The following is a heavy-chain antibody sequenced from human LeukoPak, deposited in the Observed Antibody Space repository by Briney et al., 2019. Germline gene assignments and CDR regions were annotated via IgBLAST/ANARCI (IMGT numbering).Heavy chain of an antibody. J-gene: IGHJ5*02. D-gene: IGHD4-17*01. CDR3: ARVNGDYASTYYENWFDP. CDR2: IIPIFGTA. V-gene: IGHV1-69*05. Sequence: SVEVSCKASGGTFSSYAISLVRQAPGQGLEWMGRIIPIFGTANYAQKFQGGVTITTDESTSTAYMELSSLRSEDTAVYYCARVNGDYASTYYENWFDPWGQGTLVTVSS. CDR1: GGTFSSYA.